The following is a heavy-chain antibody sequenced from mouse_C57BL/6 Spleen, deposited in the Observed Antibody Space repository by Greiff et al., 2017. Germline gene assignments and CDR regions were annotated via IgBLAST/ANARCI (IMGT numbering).Heavy chain of an antibody. Sequence: EVQLQQSGPELVKPGASVKISCKASGYTFTDYYMNWVKQSHGKSLEWIGDINPNNGGTSYNQKFKGKATLTVDKSSSTAYMELRSLTSEDSAVYYCARSGYDGYYKFAYWGQGTLVTVSA. CDR1: GYTFTDYY. V-gene: IGHV1-26*01. J-gene: IGHJ3*01. CDR2: INPNNGGT. D-gene: IGHD2-3*01. CDR3: ARSGYDGYYKFAY.